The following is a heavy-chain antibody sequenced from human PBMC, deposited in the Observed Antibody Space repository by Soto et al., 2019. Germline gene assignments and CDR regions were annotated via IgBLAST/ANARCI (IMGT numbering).Heavy chain of an antibody. Sequence: QVQLVQSGAKVKRPGSSVKVSCKASGGTFNSHTINWVRQAPGQGLEWVGRVVPLLGFESHPQKFKDRLTIIADTSTGSVFMELSNQRSEETAVNYYTRDRPEEDVVPVHRQHFDSWGPGTLLTVSS. CDR2: VVPLLGFE. CDR1: GGTFNSHT. J-gene: IGHJ4*02. V-gene: IGHV1-69*08. D-gene: IGHD6-6*01. CDR3: TRDRPEEDVVPVHRQHFDS.